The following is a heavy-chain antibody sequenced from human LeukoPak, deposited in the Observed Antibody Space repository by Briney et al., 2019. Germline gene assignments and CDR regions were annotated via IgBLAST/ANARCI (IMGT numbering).Heavy chain of an antibody. Sequence: SETLSLTCTVSGGSISSGGYYWSWNRQHPGKGLEWIGYIYYSGSTYYNPSLKSRVTISVDTSKNQFSLKLSSVTAADTAVYYCARADYDILTGPSINWFDPWGQGTLVTVSS. J-gene: IGHJ5*02. CDR2: IYYSGST. CDR3: ARADYDILTGPSINWFDP. D-gene: IGHD3-9*01. CDR1: GGSISSGGYY. V-gene: IGHV4-31*03.